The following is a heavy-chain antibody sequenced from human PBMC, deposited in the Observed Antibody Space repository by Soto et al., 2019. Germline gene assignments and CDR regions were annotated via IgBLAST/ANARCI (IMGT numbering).Heavy chain of an antibody. D-gene: IGHD2-8*01. Sequence: SETLSRTCTVSGDSVTNYFWSWMRHPPGKGLEWIGHMYHGGRTNYSPSLKSRVTMSLDSSKNQFSLNLTYVTAADTAVYFCARAPGYCTNGVCPIFDFWGQGVLVTVSS. CDR3: ARAPGYCTNGVCPIFDF. J-gene: IGHJ4*02. CDR1: GDSVTNYF. CDR2: MYHGGRT. V-gene: IGHV4-59*02.